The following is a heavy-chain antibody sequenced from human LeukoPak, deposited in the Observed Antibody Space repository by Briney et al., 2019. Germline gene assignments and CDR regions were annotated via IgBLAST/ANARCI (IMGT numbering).Heavy chain of an antibody. CDR2: ISAYNGNT. Sequence: GASVKVSCKASDYTFTTYGISWVRQAPGQGLEWMGWISAYNGNTNYPQNPQGRVTIPTYTSKSTAYMELTSLRSADTAVYYCARDRGYCSGGSCYRDWFDPWGQGTLVTVSS. V-gene: IGHV1-18*01. CDR3: ARDRGYCSGGSCYRDWFDP. D-gene: IGHD2-15*01. J-gene: IGHJ5*02. CDR1: DYTFTTYG.